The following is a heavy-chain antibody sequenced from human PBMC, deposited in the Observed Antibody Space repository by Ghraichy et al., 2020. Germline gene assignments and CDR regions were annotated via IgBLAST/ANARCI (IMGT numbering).Heavy chain of an antibody. D-gene: IGHD3-10*01. CDR2: IIPILGIA. J-gene: IGHJ6*02. CDR1: GGTFSSYA. CDR3: AREIMVRGVISYYYYGMDV. Sequence: SVKVSCKASGGTFSSYAISWVRQAPGQGLEWMGRIIPILGIANYAQKFQGRVTITADKSTSTAYMELSSLRSEDTAVYYCAREIMVRGVISYYYYGMDVWGQGTTVTVSS. V-gene: IGHV1-69*04.